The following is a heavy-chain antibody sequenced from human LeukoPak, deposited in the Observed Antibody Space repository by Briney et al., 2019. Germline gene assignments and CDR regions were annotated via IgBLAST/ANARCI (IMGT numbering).Heavy chain of an antibody. CDR1: GYTFTGYY. CDR3: ARVGYCSSTSSSYFDY. Sequence: ASVKVSCKASGYTFTGYYMHWVRQAPGQGLEWMGWINPNSGGTNYAQKFQGRVTMTRDTSISTAYMELSRLRSDDTAVYYCARVGYCSSTSSSYFDYWGQGTLVTVSS. V-gene: IGHV1-2*02. D-gene: IGHD2-2*01. CDR2: INPNSGGT. J-gene: IGHJ4*02.